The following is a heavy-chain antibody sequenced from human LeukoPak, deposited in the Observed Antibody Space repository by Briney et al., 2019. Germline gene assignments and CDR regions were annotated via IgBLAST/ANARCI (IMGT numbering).Heavy chain of an antibody. CDR3: ARGGNYWPQWWFDP. Sequence: SETLSLTCTVSGGSLSSYYGSWIRQPPGKGLEWIGYIYYTGSTSYNPSLKSRVTMSLDASKNQFSLELNSVTPADTAVYYCARGGNYWPQWWFDPWGRGTLVSVSS. V-gene: IGHV4-59*01. D-gene: IGHD1-26*01. CDR1: GGSLSSYY. CDR2: IYYTGST. J-gene: IGHJ5*02.